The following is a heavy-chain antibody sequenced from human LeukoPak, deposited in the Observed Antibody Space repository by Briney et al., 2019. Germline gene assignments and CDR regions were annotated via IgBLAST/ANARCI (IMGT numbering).Heavy chain of an antibody. CDR2: VHHSGIT. J-gene: IGHJ3*01. V-gene: IGHV4-39*01. D-gene: IGHD3-22*01. Sequence: PSETLSLTCVVSGGFISSGGYYWGWIRHPPEKGLEWIGSVHHSGITYYNTSLKSRVTISVDKSKNQFSLDLTYVTAADTAVYYCARNPPNYYDSSGRMGAFDVWGQGTMVTVSS. CDR1: GGFISSGGYY. CDR3: ARNPPNYYDSSGRMGAFDV.